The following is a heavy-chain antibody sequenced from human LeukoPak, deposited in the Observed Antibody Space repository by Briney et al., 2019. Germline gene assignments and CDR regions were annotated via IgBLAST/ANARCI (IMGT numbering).Heavy chain of an antibody. Sequence: ASVKVSCKASGYTFTGYYIHWVRQAPGQGLEWMGWINLNNGGTNYAQNFQGRVAMTRDTSISTVYMELSRLRSDDTAVYYCARDFSVAARPDYWGQGTLVTVSS. D-gene: IGHD6-6*01. CDR1: GYTFTGYY. V-gene: IGHV1-2*02. J-gene: IGHJ4*02. CDR3: ARDFSVAARPDY. CDR2: INLNNGGT.